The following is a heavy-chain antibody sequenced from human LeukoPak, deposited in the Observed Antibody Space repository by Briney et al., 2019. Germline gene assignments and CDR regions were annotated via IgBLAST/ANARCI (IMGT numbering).Heavy chain of an antibody. J-gene: IGHJ2*01. CDR1: GFTFSSYS. CDR3: ARNLREDIVVVPEFDL. Sequence: GGSLRLSCAAPGFTFSSYSMNWVRQAPGKGLEWVSSISSSISYIYYADSVKGRFTISRDNAKNSLYLQMNSLRAEDTAVYYCARNLREDIVVVPEFDLWGRGTLVTVSS. CDR2: ISSSISYI. D-gene: IGHD2-2*01. V-gene: IGHV3-21*01.